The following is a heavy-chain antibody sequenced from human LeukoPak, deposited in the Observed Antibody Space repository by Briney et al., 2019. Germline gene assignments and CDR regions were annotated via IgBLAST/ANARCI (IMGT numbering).Heavy chain of an antibody. CDR3: ARQFKSVEQQLAPDY. J-gene: IGHJ4*02. Sequence: SETLSLTCTVSGGSISSYYWSWIRQPPGKGLEWIGYIYYSGITNYNPSLKSRVTISLDTSKNQFSLKLSSVTAADTAVYYCARQFKSVEQQLAPDYWGQGTLVTVSS. CDR1: GGSISSYY. CDR2: IYYSGIT. D-gene: IGHD6-13*01. V-gene: IGHV4-59*08.